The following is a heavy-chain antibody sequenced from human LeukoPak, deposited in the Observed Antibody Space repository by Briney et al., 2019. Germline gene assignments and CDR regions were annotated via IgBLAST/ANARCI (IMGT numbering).Heavy chain of an antibody. Sequence: GGSLRLSCAASGFTLSSYAMTWVRQAPGKGLEWVSGISGSGDNTLYAASVKGRFTISGDNSKNTLYLEMNSLRAEDTAIYYCAKMKGHPLQKYYMDVWGQGTTVTVSS. D-gene: IGHD2/OR15-2a*01. CDR1: GFTLSSYA. CDR3: AKMKGHPLQKYYMDV. V-gene: IGHV3-23*01. CDR2: ISGSGDNT. J-gene: IGHJ6*01.